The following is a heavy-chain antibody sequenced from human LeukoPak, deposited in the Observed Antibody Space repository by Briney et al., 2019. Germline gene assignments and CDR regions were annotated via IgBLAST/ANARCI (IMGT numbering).Heavy chain of an antibody. D-gene: IGHD3-22*01. CDR1: GFTVSSNY. CDR3: ASHRDVGGYYYKYFDY. Sequence: GGSLRLSCAASGFTVSSNYMSWVRQAPGKGLEWVSVIYSGGSTYYADSVKGRFTISRDNSKNTLYLQMNSLRAEDTAVYYCASHRDVGGYYYKYFDYWGQGTLVTVSS. CDR2: IYSGGST. V-gene: IGHV3-66*04. J-gene: IGHJ4*02.